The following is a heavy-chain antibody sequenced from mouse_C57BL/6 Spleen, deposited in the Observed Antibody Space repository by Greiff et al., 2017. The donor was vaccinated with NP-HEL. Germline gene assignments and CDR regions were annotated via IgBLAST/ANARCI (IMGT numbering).Heavy chain of an antibody. V-gene: IGHV1-55*01. CDR1: GYTFTSYW. D-gene: IGHD1-1*01. CDR3: ARHGSSLYYFDY. J-gene: IGHJ2*01. Sequence: VQLQQPGAELVKPGASVKMSCKASGYTFTSYWITWVKQRPGQGLEWIGDIYPGSGSTNYNEKFKSKATLTVDPSSSTAYMQLSSLTSEDSAVYYCARHGSSLYYFDYWGQGTTLTVSS. CDR2: IYPGSGST.